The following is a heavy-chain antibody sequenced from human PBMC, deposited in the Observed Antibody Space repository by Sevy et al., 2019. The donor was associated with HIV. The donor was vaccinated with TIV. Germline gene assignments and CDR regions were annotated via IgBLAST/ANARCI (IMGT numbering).Heavy chain of an antibody. Sequence: GGSLRLSCAASGFSFSSYSVSWVRQAPGKGLEWVASIGSSNSYIYYADSVKGRFTISRDNAKNSLFLHMNTLRAEDTAVYCCARSYSSSWYILYYFEYWGQGTPVTGLL. J-gene: IGHJ4*02. V-gene: IGHV3-21*01. CDR1: GFSFSSYS. CDR2: IGSSNSYI. CDR3: ARSYSSSWYILYYFEY. D-gene: IGHD6-13*01.